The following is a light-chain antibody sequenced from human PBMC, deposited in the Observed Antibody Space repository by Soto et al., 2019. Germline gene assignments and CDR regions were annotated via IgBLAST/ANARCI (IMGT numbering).Light chain of an antibody. CDR2: AAS. Sequence: DIQMTQSPSSLSASVGVRVTITCRSSQSITTYLNWYQQKPGKAPKLLIYAASSLQTGVPSRFSGSGSGTDFTLTIGSLLPEDFATYYCQQTYRAPRTFGQGTNLEIK. CDR3: QQTYRAPRT. V-gene: IGKV1-39*01. CDR1: QSITTY. J-gene: IGKJ2*02.